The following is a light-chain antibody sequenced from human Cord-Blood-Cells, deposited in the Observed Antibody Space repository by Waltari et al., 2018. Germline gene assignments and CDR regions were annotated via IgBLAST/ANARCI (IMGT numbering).Light chain of an antibody. CDR2: KDI. Sequence: YELTQPPSVSVSPGQPVRILCSGDALPKQYAYWYQQKPGQAPVLVIYKDIERPSGSPDRFSGSSSGTTVTLTIRGGQAEDEADYYCQSADSSGTEVVFGGGTKLTVL. CDR3: QSADSSGTEVV. V-gene: IGLV3-25*03. J-gene: IGLJ2*01. CDR1: ALPKQY.